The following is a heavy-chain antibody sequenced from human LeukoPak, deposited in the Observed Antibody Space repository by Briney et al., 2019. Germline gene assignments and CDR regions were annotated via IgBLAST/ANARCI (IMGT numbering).Heavy chain of an antibody. CDR3: ARDLGQQLVPTYFDY. CDR1: GFTFSDYY. V-gene: IGHV3-11*05. D-gene: IGHD6-13*01. Sequence: GGSLRLSCAASGFTFSDYYMSWIRQAPGKGLEWVSYISSSSSYTNYADSVEGRFTISRDNAKNSLYLQMNSLRAVDTAVYYCARDLGQQLVPTYFDYWGQGTLVTVSS. CDR2: ISSSSSYT. J-gene: IGHJ4*02.